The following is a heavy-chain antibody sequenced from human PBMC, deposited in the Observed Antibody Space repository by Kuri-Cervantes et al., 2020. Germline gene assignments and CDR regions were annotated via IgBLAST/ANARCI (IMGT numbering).Heavy chain of an antibody. CDR2: IYHSGST. CDR1: GGSISSYY. J-gene: IGHJ3*02. V-gene: IGHV4-59*05. D-gene: IGHD3/OR15-3a*01. CDR3: AREGRTGDAFDI. Sequence: GSLRLSCTVSGGSISSYYWSWIRQPPGKGLEWIGSIYHSGSTYYNPSFKSRVTISVDTSKNQFSLKLSSVTAADTAVYYCAREGRTGDAFDIWGQGTMVTVSS.